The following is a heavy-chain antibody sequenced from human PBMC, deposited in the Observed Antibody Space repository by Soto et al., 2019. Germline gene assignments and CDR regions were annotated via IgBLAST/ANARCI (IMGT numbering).Heavy chain of an antibody. V-gene: IGHV1-46*02. CDR1: GYTLNTYY. CDR2: INPSGGGS. Sequence: QVQLVQSGAEVKKPGASVKVSCKPSGYTLNTYYLHWVRQAPGQGLEWMGIINPSGGGSTYAQKFPGRGTMTRDTSSSTVFMELSSLRSSDTAVYYCARGGHIAVVTASFDYCGQGTLVTVSS. J-gene: IGHJ4*02. D-gene: IGHD2-21*02. CDR3: ARGGHIAVVTASFDY.